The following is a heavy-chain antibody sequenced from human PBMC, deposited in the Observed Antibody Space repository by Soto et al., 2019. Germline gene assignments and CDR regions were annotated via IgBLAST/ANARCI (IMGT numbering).Heavy chain of an antibody. J-gene: IGHJ5*02. D-gene: IGHD6-13*01. CDR1: GFSLSTSGVG. CDR2: IYWNDDK. CDR3: AHSDCGLRSISWYWFDP. V-gene: IGHV2-5*01. Sequence: GPTLVNPTQTLTLTCAFSGFSLSTSGVGVGWIRQPPGKALEWLALIYWNDDKRYSPSLKSRLTITKDTSKNQVVLTMTNMDPVDTATYYCAHSDCGLRSISWYWFDPWRQGSLVTVSS.